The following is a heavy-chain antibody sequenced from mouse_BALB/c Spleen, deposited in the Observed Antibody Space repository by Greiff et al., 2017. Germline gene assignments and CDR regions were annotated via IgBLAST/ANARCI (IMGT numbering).Heavy chain of an antibody. CDR3: AAGLTTGGAMDY. Sequence: VQLVESGPGLVAPSQCLSITCTVSGFSLTSYGVHWVRQPPGQGLEWLGVIWPGGSTNYNSPLMSRLSICKDNSKSQDFLKMNSLQTDDTAMYYWAAGLTTGGAMDYWGQGTSVTVSS. J-gene: IGHJ4*01. CDR2: IWPGGST. CDR1: GFSLTSYG. D-gene: IGHD1-1*01. V-gene: IGHV2-9*02.